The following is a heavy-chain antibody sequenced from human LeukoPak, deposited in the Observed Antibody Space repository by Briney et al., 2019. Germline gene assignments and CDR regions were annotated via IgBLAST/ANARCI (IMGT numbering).Heavy chain of an antibody. CDR1: GFTFSSYW. Sequence: PGGSLRLSCAASGFTFSSYWMSWVRQAPGKGLEWVANIKQDGSEKYYVDSVKGRFTISRDNAKNSLYLQMNSLRAEDTAVYCCAREYSSSWYNWFDPWGQGTLVTVSS. J-gene: IGHJ5*02. CDR3: AREYSSSWYNWFDP. D-gene: IGHD6-13*01. V-gene: IGHV3-7*01. CDR2: IKQDGSEK.